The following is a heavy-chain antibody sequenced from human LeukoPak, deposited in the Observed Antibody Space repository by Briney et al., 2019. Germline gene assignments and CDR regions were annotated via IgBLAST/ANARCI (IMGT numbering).Heavy chain of an antibody. Sequence: ASVKVSCKASRYTFTSYDINWVRQAPGQGLVWMGWMNPNSGNTGYAQKFQGRVTMTRNTSVSTAYMELSSLGSEDTAVYYCARKNYGSNRWFDPWGQGTLVTVSS. D-gene: IGHD4/OR15-4a*01. CDR2: MNPNSGNT. CDR1: RYTFTSYD. CDR3: ARKNYGSNRWFDP. J-gene: IGHJ5*02. V-gene: IGHV1-8*01.